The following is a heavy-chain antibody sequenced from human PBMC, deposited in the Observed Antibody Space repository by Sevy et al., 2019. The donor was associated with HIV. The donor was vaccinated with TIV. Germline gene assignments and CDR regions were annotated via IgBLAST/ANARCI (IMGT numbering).Heavy chain of an antibody. CDR1: GFTFRNYW. V-gene: IGHV3-7*03. Sequence: GGSLRLSCAASGFTFRNYWMSWVRQAPGKGLEWVANIKQEGNEKYNVDSVKGRFTISRDKAKNSLYLQMNSLRVEDTAVYYWARERARHWYFDLWGRGTLVTVSS. CDR2: IKQEGNEK. CDR3: ARERARHWYFDL. J-gene: IGHJ2*01.